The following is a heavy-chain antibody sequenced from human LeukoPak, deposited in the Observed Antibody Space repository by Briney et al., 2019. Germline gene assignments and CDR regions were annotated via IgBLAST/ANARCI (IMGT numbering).Heavy chain of an antibody. Sequence: GASVRVSCTPSGYTFTRYYMHWVRQAPGQGLEWMAWIHPNTVFTNSAERFQGTLSLTSDTSISTLYIELNSLTSDDTAFYYCARDHNLGPDYWGQGTLVSVSS. CDR1: GYTFTRYY. CDR3: ARDHNLGPDY. D-gene: IGHD3-16*01. CDR2: IHPNTVFT. J-gene: IGHJ4*02. V-gene: IGHV1-2*02.